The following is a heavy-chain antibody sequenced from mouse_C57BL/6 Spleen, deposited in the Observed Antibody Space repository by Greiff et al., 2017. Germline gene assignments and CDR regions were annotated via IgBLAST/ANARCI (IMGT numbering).Heavy chain of an antibody. CDR2: IYPGDGDT. CDR1: GYAFSSYW. D-gene: IGHD6-1*01. Sequence: QVQLKESGAELVKPGASVKISCKASGYAFSSYWMNWVKQRPGKGLEWIGQIYPGDGDTNYNGKFKGKATLTADKSSSTAYMQLSSLTSEDSAVYFCARGEYSLFDYWGQGTTLTVSS. V-gene: IGHV1-80*01. J-gene: IGHJ2*01. CDR3: ARGEYSLFDY.